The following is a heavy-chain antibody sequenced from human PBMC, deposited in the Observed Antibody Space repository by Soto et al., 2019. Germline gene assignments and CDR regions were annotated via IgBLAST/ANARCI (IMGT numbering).Heavy chain of an antibody. D-gene: IGHD2-2*01. V-gene: IGHV1-3*01. CDR1: GYTFTRYT. CDR3: ASLWYASGSIDY. CDR2: LNAANGNT. J-gene: IGHJ4*02. Sequence: ASVKVSCKASGYTFTRYTIHWVRQAPGQRLEWMGWLNAANGNTEYSQMFQGRVTITRDISSSTAYMELSSLRSEDTAVYYCASLWYASGSIDYWGQGTLDTVSS.